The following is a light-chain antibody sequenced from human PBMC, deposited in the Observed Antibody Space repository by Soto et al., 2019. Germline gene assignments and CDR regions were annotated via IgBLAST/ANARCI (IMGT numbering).Light chain of an antibody. V-gene: IGKV3-20*01. Sequence: EIVLTQSPGTLSLSPGERATLSCRASQSVSSNYLAWYQQKPGQAPRLLIYGASISATGIPDRFSGSGSGTDFTLTISRLESEDFAVYYCQQYSDSRLTFGGGTKVEIK. CDR1: QSVSSNY. CDR3: QQYSDSRLT. CDR2: GAS. J-gene: IGKJ4*02.